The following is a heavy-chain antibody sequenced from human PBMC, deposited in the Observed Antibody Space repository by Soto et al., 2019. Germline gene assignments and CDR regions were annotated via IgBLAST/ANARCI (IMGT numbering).Heavy chain of an antibody. CDR1: GFTFSSYG. D-gene: IGHD3-10*01. CDR2: IWSDGNNK. V-gene: IGHV3-33*01. CDR3: ARGVRGAGGQGRLAFFDY. J-gene: IGHJ4*02. Sequence: QVQLVESGGGVVQPGRSLRLSCAASGFTFSSYGMHWVRQAPGKGLEWVAVIWSDGNNKYYADSVQGRFTISRDNSKYTVCVQVNSLIDEHRAVCCRARGVRGAGGQGRLAFFDYWGQEALVTGSS.